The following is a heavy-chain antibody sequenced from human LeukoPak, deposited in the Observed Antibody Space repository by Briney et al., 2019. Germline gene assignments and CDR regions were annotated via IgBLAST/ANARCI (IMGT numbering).Heavy chain of an antibody. Sequence: GGSLRLSCAASGFNFNTHMHWVRQAPGKGLEWVATIPYSGNNKYYADSAKGRFTISRGNAENSLYLQMNSLRAEDTALYYCARDFAYSRLDSWGQGTLVTVSS. CDR3: ARDFAYSRLDS. J-gene: IGHJ4*02. CDR2: IPYSGNNK. D-gene: IGHD6-13*01. CDR1: GFNFNTH. V-gene: IGHV3-30-3*01.